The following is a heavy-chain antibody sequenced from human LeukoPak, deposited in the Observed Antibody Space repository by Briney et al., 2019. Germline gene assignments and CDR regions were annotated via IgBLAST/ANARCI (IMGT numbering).Heavy chain of an antibody. CDR3: ARGAEAETSPLDF. CDR2: ISPKSGAA. CDR1: GYIFSDYY. V-gene: IGHV1-2*02. D-gene: IGHD6-13*01. Sequence: SVKVSCKASGYIFSDYYMHWVRQAPGQGLEWLGWISPKSGAADYAQQFRGRVTMTRDTSINTDYMEMKRVTSDDTAVYYCARGAEAETSPLDFWGQGTLVTVSS. J-gene: IGHJ4*02.